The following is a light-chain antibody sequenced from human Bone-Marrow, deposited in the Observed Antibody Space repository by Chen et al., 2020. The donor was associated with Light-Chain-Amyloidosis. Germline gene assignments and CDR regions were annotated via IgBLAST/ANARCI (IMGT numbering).Light chain of an antibody. CDR2: ADS. CDR1: NIGSTS. V-gene: IGLV3-21*02. J-gene: IGLJ3*02. Sequence: SYVLTQPSSVSVAPGQTATIACGGNNIGSTSVHWYQQTPGQAPLLVVYADSDLPSGIPERLSGSNSGNTATRTISWVEAGDEADYYCQVWDRSSDRPVFGGGTKLTVL. CDR3: QVWDRSSDRPV.